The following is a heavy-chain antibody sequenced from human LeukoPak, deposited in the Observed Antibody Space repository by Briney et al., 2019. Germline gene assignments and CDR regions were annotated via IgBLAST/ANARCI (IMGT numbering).Heavy chain of an antibody. CDR3: AKVAGGSGSYYNFDY. D-gene: IGHD3-10*01. J-gene: IGHJ4*02. V-gene: IGHV1-69*06. CDR1: GGTFSSYA. Sequence: ASVKVSCKASGGTFSSYAISWVRQAPGQGLEWMGGIIPIFGTANYAQKFQGRVTITADKSTSTAYMELSSLRAEDTAVYYCAKVAGGSGSYYNFDYWGQGTLVTVSS. CDR2: IIPIFGTA.